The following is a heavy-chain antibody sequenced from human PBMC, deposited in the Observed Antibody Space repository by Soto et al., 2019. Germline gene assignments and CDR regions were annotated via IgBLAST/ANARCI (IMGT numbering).Heavy chain of an antibody. CDR1: EVSFDDYA. V-gene: IGHV3-23*01. CDR2: ITYTGVST. CDR3: AKSSVWYPYFDS. Sequence: PGGSLRLACAAAEVSFDDYAMSWVRLAPGKGLEWVSSITYTGVSTYYADSVKGRFTISRDNSRDTLFLQMNSLRAEFTAIYYCAKSSVWYPYFDSWGQGTLVTVSS. D-gene: IGHD6-13*01. J-gene: IGHJ4*02.